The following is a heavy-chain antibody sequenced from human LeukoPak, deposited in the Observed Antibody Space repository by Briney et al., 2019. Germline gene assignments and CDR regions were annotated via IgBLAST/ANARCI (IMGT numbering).Heavy chain of an antibody. D-gene: IGHD5-12*01. CDR2: ILYSGST. V-gene: IGHV4-39*07. CDR3: ARSCRILDIVATIRARLGGNGFDI. CDR1: GGSISTSNYY. J-gene: IGHJ3*02. Sequence: PSETLSPACTVSGGSISTSNYYWGWIRQPPGKGLEWIGNILYSGSTYYNPSLKSRVTIAVETSKNQFSLKLSSVTAADKAVYYCARSCRILDIVATIRARLGGNGFDIWGQGTMVTVSS.